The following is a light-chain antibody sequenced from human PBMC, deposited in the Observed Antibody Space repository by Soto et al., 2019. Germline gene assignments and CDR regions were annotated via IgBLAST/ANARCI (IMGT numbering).Light chain of an antibody. CDR2: ASS. CDR3: QQSYSTPIT. Sequence: DIQMTTSPSSLSASVGDRVTITCRASQTISSYLNWYQQKPGKAPKLLIYASSSLQSGVPSRFSGSGSGTDFTLTISNLQPEDFATYYCQQSYSTPITFGQGTRLEIK. CDR1: QTISSY. V-gene: IGKV1-39*01. J-gene: IGKJ5*01.